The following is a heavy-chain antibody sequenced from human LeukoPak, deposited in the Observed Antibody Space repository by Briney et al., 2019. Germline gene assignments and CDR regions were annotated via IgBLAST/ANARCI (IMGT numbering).Heavy chain of an antibody. D-gene: IGHD3-10*01. CDR3: ASPPEVYYGSGSYYSAGYYYYYMDV. Sequence: SETLSLTCTVSGGSISSSSYYWGWIRQPPGKGLEWIGSMYHSGSTYYNPSLESRVTLSVDMSKNQFSLKLRSVTAADTAVYYCASPPEVYYGSGSYYSAGYYYYYMDVWGKGTTVTVSS. CDR1: GGSISSSSYY. CDR2: MYHSGST. V-gene: IGHV4-39*07. J-gene: IGHJ6*03.